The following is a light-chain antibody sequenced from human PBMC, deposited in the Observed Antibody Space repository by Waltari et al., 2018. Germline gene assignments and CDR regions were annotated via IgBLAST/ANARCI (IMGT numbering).Light chain of an antibody. Sequence: QSALTQPRSVSGSPGHSVTISCTGTSSDVAGYDYVSWYQQYPGKAPKLVIYDVSKRPAGVPDRFSGSKSGNTASLTISGLQAEDEADYNCCSYAGRATWAFGGGTKLTVL. V-gene: IGLV2-11*01. CDR3: CSYAGRATWA. J-gene: IGLJ3*02. CDR2: DVS. CDR1: SSDVAGYDY.